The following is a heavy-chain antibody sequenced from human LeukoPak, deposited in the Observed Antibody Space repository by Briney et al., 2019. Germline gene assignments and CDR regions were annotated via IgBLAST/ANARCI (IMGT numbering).Heavy chain of an antibody. CDR3: ARRTYSSTWYFDY. V-gene: IGHV4-34*01. CDR2: INDSGST. CDR1: VGSFSGYY. Sequence: SETLSLTSALYVGSFSGYYSRSSPHTPRKRRWSSFEINDSGSTNYNPSLKSRVTISVDTSNNQFSLKLNSVTAADTAVYYCARRTYSSTWYFDYWGQGTLVTVSS. D-gene: IGHD6-13*01. J-gene: IGHJ4*02.